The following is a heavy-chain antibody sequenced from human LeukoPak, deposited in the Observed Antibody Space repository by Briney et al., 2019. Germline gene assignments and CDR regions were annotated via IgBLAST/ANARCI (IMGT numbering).Heavy chain of an antibody. Sequence: PGGSLRLSCAASGITFSSYWMSWVRQAPGKGLEWVANIKQDGSEKHYVDSVKGRFTISRDNAKNSLYLQMNSLRVEDTAMYYCARDSYQDYYGRFDPWGQGTLVIVSS. CDR2: IKQDGSEK. D-gene: IGHD3-10*01. V-gene: IGHV3-7*01. J-gene: IGHJ5*02. CDR3: ARDSYQDYYGRFDP. CDR1: GITFSSYW.